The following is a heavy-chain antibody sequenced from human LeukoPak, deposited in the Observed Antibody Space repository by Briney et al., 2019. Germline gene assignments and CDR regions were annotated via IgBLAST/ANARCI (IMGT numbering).Heavy chain of an antibody. CDR2: INLNSGGT. V-gene: IGHV1-2*02. Sequence: ASVKVSCKASGYTFTSYYMHWVRQAPGQGLEWMGWINLNSGGTNYAQKFQGRVSMTRDTSISTAYMQVSRLRSDDTAVYYCARSPHILTGENFDYWGQGTLLTVSS. J-gene: IGHJ4*02. CDR3: ARSPHILTGENFDY. CDR1: GYTFTSYY. D-gene: IGHD3-9*01.